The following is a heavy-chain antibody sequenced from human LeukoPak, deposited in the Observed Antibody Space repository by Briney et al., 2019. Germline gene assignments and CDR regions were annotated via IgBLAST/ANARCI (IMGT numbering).Heavy chain of an antibody. CDR1: GFTVSSNY. V-gene: IGHV3-66*02. J-gene: IGHJ5*02. Sequence: GGSLRLSCAASGFTVSSNYMSSVRQAPGKGLEWVSVIYSGGSTYYADSVKGRFTISRDNSKNTLYLQMNSLRAEDTAVYYCARDSTYYDILTGLSSRGGFDPWGQGTLVTVSS. CDR2: IYSGGST. D-gene: IGHD3-9*01. CDR3: ARDSTYYDILTGLSSRGGFDP.